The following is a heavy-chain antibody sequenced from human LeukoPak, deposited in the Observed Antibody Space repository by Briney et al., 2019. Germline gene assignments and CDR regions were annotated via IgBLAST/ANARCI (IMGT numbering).Heavy chain of an antibody. CDR3: ARERIKYYYDSSGIFDY. D-gene: IGHD3-22*01. Sequence: SVKVSCKASGYTFTNYYIHWVRQAPGQGLEWMGGIIPIFGTANYAQKFQGRVTITADESTSTAYMELSSLRSEDTAVYYCARERIKYYYDSSGIFDYWGQGTLVTVSS. V-gene: IGHV1-69*13. J-gene: IGHJ4*02. CDR2: IIPIFGTA. CDR1: GYTFTNYY.